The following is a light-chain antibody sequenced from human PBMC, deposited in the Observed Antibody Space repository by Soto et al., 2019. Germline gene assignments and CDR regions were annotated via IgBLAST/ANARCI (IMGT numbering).Light chain of an antibody. CDR1: QSISSY. V-gene: IGKV1-39*01. CDR3: QQSYSTPTT. CDR2: AAS. J-gene: IGKJ5*01. Sequence: DIQMTQSPSSLSASVGDRVTITCRASQSISSYLNWYQQKPGKAHKLLIYAASSLQSGVPSRFSGSGSGTDFTLTISSLQPEDFATYYCQQSYSTPTTFGQGTRLEI.